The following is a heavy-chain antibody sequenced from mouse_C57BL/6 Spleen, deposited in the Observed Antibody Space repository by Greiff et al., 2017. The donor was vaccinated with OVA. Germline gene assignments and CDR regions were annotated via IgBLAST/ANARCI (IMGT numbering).Heavy chain of an antibody. D-gene: IGHD2-4*01. CDR2: ISYSGST. V-gene: IGHV3-1*01. CDR3: ARGYDYDGPWFAY. Sequence: EVQRVESGPGMVKPSQSLSLTCTVTGYSITSGYDWHWIRHFPGNKLEWMGYISYSGSTNYNPSLKSRISITHDTSKNHFFLKLNSVTTEDTATYYCARGYDYDGPWFAYWGQGTLVTVSA. J-gene: IGHJ3*01. CDR1: GYSITSGYD.